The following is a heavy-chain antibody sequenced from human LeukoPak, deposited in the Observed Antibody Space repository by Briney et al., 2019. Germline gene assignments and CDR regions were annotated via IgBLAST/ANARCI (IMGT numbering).Heavy chain of an antibody. J-gene: IGHJ4*02. CDR1: GFTLSSYA. CDR2: VDGGGGGT. V-gene: IGHV3-23*01. CDR3: AKQSAGSAAWYSLHYDF. D-gene: IGHD6-13*01. Sequence: GGSLRLSCAASGFTLSSYAMTWVRQAPGRGLEWVSSVDGGGGGTYYADSVKGRFTISRDNSKDTLYLQMYGLRAEDTAVYFCAKQSAGSAAWYSLHYDFWGQGTLVTVSS.